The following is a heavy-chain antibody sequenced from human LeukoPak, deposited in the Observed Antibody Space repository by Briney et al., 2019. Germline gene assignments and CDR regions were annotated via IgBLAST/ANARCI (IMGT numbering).Heavy chain of an antibody. CDR3: ARLDSYGPGDY. CDR2: IYYSGTT. Sequence: PSETLSLTCTVSGGSISSRSYSWGWIRPPTEKGLEWIGNIYYSGTTYYNPSLKSRITITVDTSKNQFSLKLSSVTAADTSVYYCARLDSYGPGDYWGQGTLVTVSS. J-gene: IGHJ4*02. CDR1: GGSISSRSYS. D-gene: IGHD5-18*01. V-gene: IGHV4-39*01.